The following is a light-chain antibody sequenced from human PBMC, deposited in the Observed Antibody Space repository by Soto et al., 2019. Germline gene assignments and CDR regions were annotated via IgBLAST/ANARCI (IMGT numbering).Light chain of an antibody. CDR1: QSISSW. CDR2: KAS. Sequence: DIQMTQSPSTLSASVGDRVTITCRASQSISSWLAWYQQKPGKAPKLLIYKASSLESGVPSRFSGSGSGKEFTLTISSLQPDDFATYYCQQYNSYWTFGQGIKVEIK. CDR3: QQYNSYWT. V-gene: IGKV1-5*03. J-gene: IGKJ1*01.